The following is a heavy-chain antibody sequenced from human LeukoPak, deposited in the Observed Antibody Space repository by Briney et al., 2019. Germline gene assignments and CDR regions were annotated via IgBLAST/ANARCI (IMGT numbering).Heavy chain of an antibody. V-gene: IGHV3-23*01. CDR2: PTRTGGST. Sequence: GGSLRLSCATSELTFSSYAMSWVRQAPGKGLEWVSAPTRTGGSTYDADSVKGRFTISRDNSKNTLYLQMNSLRAEDTAVYYCAKAYKGGSGSFRDYYMDVWGKGTTVTISS. D-gene: IGHD3-10*01. J-gene: IGHJ6*03. CDR1: ELTFSSYA. CDR3: AKAYKGGSGSFRDYYMDV.